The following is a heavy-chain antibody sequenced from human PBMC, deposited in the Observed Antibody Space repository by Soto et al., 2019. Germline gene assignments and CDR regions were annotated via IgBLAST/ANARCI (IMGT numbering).Heavy chain of an antibody. V-gene: IGHV3-48*03. Sequence: EVQLVESGGGLVQPGGSLRLSCAASGFTFSSYEMNWVRQAPGKGLEWVSYISNSGRTIYYADSVKGRFTISRDNAKNSLYLQMNSLRAEYTAVYYCARDRIEGYVVIPTAIDYGMDVWGQGTTVTFSS. CDR3: ARDRIEGYVVIPTAIDYGMDV. CDR1: GFTFSSYE. CDR2: ISNSGRTI. J-gene: IGHJ6*02. D-gene: IGHD2-2*01.